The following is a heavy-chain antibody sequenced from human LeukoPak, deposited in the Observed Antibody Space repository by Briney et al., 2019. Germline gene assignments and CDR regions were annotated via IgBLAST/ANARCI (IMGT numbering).Heavy chain of an antibody. CDR1: GYTFTAYY. CDR2: SYPNSGDA. J-gene: IGHJ4*02. Sequence: GASVKVSCKASGYTFTAYYIHWVRQAPGQGLEWMGWSYPNSGDANFAQKFQGRVTMTRDTSITTAYLEMSSLTSEDTAVYFCATNNRGDFWSGFWRFWGQGTLVTVTS. V-gene: IGHV1-2*02. D-gene: IGHD3-3*01. CDR3: ATNNRGDFWSGFWRF.